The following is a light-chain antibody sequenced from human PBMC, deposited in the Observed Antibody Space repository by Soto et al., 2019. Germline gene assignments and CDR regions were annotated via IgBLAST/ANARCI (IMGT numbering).Light chain of an antibody. CDR1: QAITSW. CDR3: QQTRSFPLT. Sequence: DIHVTQSPSSVSASVGDRVTITCRASQAITSWLAWYQQKPGRAPKLLIYSASSLQSGAPSRLTGSGSGTDFTLTITSLQPDDAAVYYCQQTRSFPLTFGGGTKVEI. V-gene: IGKV1-12*01. J-gene: IGKJ4*01. CDR2: SAS.